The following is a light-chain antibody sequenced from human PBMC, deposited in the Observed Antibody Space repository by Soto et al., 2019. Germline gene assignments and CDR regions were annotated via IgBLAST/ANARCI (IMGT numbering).Light chain of an antibody. Sequence: QPVLTQPASVSGSPGQSITISCTGTSSDVGGYNYVSWYQQHPGKAPKLMIYDVSNRPSGVSNRFSGSKSGNTASLTISGLQAEDEADYYCRSYTSSRTLVFGGGTKVTVL. CDR2: DVS. J-gene: IGLJ2*01. CDR1: SSDVGGYNY. V-gene: IGLV2-14*01. CDR3: RSYTSSRTLV.